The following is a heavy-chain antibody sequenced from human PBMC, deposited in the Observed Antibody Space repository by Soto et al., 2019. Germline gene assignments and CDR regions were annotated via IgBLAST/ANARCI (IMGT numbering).Heavy chain of an antibody. Sequence: GGSLRLSCAASGFTFSAYAMSWVRQAPGKGLQWVSGVGGSDTDKHYADSVRGRFTVSRDNSKNTLYLQMNSLRAEDTAVYYCAKIIETFGGVIAADYWGKGTLVTVSS. CDR1: GFTFSAYA. D-gene: IGHD3-16*02. J-gene: IGHJ4*02. V-gene: IGHV3-23*05. CDR2: VGGSDTDK. CDR3: AKIIETFGGVIAADY.